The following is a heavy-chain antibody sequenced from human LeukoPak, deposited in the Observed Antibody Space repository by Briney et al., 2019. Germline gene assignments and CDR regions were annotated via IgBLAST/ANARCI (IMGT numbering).Heavy chain of an antibody. V-gene: IGHV3-30-3*01. CDR3: ASSDQWHTWYFDL. Sequence: GSLRLSCAASGFTFSSYAMHWVGQAPGKGLEWVAVISYDGSNKYYADSGKGRFTISRDNSKNTLYLQMNSLRAEDTAVYYCASSDQWHTWYFDLWGRGTLVTVSS. J-gene: IGHJ2*01. D-gene: IGHD6-19*01. CDR1: GFTFSSYA. CDR2: ISYDGSNK.